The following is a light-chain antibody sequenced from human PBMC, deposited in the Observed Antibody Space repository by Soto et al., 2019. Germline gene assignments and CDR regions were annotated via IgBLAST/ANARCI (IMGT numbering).Light chain of an antibody. V-gene: IGKV3-11*01. CDR2: DAS. CDR3: QQRSNWPG. CDR1: QSVSSY. Sequence: EIVLTQSPATLSLSPGERATLSCRASQSVSSYLAWYQQKPGQAPRLLIYDASNRATGIPARFSGSGSGTDFNLTISSLEPEDFAVYYCQQRSNWPGFGGGTKVEIK. J-gene: IGKJ4*02.